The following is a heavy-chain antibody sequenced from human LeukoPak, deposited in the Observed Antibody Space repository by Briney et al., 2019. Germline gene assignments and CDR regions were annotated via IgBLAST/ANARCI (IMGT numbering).Heavy chain of an antibody. J-gene: IGHJ4*02. CDR2: IQYDGSNK. CDR3: AKDQGYFTSAGY. Sequence: GGSLRLSCAASGFTFSTYGMHWVRQAPGKGLEWVAFIQYDGSNKYYTDSVKGRFTISRDNSKNTLYLQMNSLRPEDTAVYYCAKDQGYFTSAGYWGQGTLVIVSS. CDR1: GFTFSTYG. D-gene: IGHD3-9*01. V-gene: IGHV3-30*02.